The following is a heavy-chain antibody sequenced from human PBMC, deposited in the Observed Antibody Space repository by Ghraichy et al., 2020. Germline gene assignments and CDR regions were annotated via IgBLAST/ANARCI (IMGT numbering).Heavy chain of an antibody. CDR1: GFTFDDYA. V-gene: IGHV3-9*01. J-gene: IGHJ6*02. CDR2: ISWNSGSI. Sequence: LSLTCAASGFTFDDYAMHWVRQAPGKGLEWVSGISWNSGSIGYADSVKGRFTISRDNAKNSLYLQMNSLRADDTALYYCAKDLRAYYYYYGMDVWGQGTTVTVSS. CDR3: AKDLRAYYYYYGMDV.